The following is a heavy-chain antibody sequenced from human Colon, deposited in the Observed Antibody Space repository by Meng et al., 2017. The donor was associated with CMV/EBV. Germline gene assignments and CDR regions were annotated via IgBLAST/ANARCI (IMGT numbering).Heavy chain of an antibody. CDR2: IYPADSDT. CDR1: GFTFSTYA. CDR3: ARHTTLDDWFDP. J-gene: IGHJ5*02. D-gene: IGHD1-1*01. V-gene: IGHV5-51*01. Sequence: GESLKISCAASGFTFSTYAMHWVRQAPGKGLEWVGFIYPADSDTAYSPSVQGQVTISVDKSSDTVYLQWDSLKASDTATYYCARHTTLDDWFDPWGQGTMVTVSS.